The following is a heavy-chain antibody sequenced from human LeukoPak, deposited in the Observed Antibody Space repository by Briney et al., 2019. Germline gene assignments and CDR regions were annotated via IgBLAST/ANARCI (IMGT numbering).Heavy chain of an antibody. D-gene: IGHD6-19*01. J-gene: IGHJ4*02. CDR1: GGSFSGYY. CDR2: INHSGST. CDR3: ARPQARGRSSGPYY. Sequence: SETLSLTCAVYGGSFSGYYWSWIRQPPGKGLEWIGEINHSGSTNYNPSLKSRVTISVDTSKNQFSLKLSSVTAADTAVYYCARPQARGRSSGPYYWGQGTLVTVSS. V-gene: IGHV4-34*01.